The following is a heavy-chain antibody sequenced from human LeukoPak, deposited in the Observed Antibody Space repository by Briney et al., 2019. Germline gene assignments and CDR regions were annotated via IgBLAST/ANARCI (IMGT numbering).Heavy chain of an antibody. CDR2: INHSGST. D-gene: IGHD7-27*01. CDR1: GGSISGSSYF. CDR3: ASLTGDPFDY. J-gene: IGHJ4*02. V-gene: IGHV4-39*07. Sequence: SETLSLTCAVSGGSISGSSYFWGWIRQPPGKGLEWIGEINHSGSTNYNPSLKSRVTISVDTSKNQFSLKLSSVTAADTAVYYCASLTGDPFDYWGQGTLVTVSS.